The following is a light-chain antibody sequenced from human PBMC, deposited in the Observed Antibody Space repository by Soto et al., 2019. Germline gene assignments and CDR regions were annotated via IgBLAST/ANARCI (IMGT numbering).Light chain of an antibody. CDR3: QQRGNRPPWT. J-gene: IGKJ1*01. V-gene: IGKV3-11*01. CDR2: DAS. Sequence: EIVLTQSPATLSLSPGERATLSCRASQSVSSYLVWYQQKPGQAPRLLIYDASNRATGIPARFSGSGSGTDFTLTISSLEPEDFAVYYCQQRGNRPPWTFGQGTKVDI. CDR1: QSVSSY.